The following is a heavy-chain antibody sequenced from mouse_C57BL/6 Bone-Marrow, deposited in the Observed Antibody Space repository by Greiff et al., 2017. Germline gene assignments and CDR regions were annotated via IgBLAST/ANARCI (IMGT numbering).Heavy chain of an antibody. CDR1: GYTFTSYW. Sequence: QVQLQQPGAELVKPGASVKLSCKASGYTFTSYWMHWVKQRPGRGLEWIGRIDPNSGGTKYNEKFKSKATLTVDKPSSTAYMQLSSLTAEDSAVYYGARWDDGSFYWYFDVWGTGTTVTVSS. D-gene: IGHD1-1*01. CDR2: IDPNSGGT. V-gene: IGHV1-72*01. CDR3: ARWDDGSFYWYFDV. J-gene: IGHJ1*03.